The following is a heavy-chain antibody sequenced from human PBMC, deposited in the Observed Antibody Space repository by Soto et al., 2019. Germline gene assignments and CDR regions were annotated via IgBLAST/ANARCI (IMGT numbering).Heavy chain of an antibody. CDR2: IYYGGSI. J-gene: IGHJ5*02. CDR1: GGSIIIGY. Sequence: SETLSLTCSVSGGSIIIGYWTWIRQPPGKGLEWIGYIYYGGSINYNPSLKSRVIISVDTAKNQFSLRLSSVTAADTAVYYCTGAYYDINGYSLDPWGQGTSVTVSS. V-gene: IGHV4-59*01. D-gene: IGHD3-22*01. CDR3: TGAYYDINGYSLDP.